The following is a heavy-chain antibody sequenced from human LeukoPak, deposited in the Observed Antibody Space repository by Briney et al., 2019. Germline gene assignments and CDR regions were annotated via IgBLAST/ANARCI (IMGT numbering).Heavy chain of an antibody. CDR3: ATLGGYCSGGNCYFDH. D-gene: IGHD2-15*01. Sequence: SETLSLTCSVSGYSISSPYYWGWIRQPPGMGLEWIGDIHHTGATHYNPSLKSRVTISIDTSKSQFSLRLTSVTAADTAIYYCATLGGYCSGGNCYFDHWGQGTLVPVSS. V-gene: IGHV4-38-2*02. J-gene: IGHJ4*02. CDR2: IHHTGAT. CDR1: GYSISSPYY.